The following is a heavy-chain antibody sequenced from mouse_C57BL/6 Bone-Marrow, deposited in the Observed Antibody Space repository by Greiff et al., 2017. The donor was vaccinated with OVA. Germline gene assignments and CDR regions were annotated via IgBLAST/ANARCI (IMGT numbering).Heavy chain of an antibody. J-gene: IGHJ1*03. V-gene: IGHV1-81*01. Sequence: VQLQQSGAELARPGASVKLSCKASGYTFTSYGISWVKQRTGQGLEWIGEIYPRSGNTYYNEKFKGKATLTADKSSSTAYMELRSLTSEDSAVYFCARSRITTVVDFWGTGTTVTVSS. CDR1: GYTFTSYG. D-gene: IGHD1-1*01. CDR2: IYPRSGNT. CDR3: ARSRITTVVDF.